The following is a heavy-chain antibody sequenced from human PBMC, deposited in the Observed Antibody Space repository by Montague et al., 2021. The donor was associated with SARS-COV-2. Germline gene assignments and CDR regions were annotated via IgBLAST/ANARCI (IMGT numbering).Heavy chain of an antibody. D-gene: IGHD3-16*02. CDR2: ISTSAYTT. J-gene: IGHJ3*02. V-gene: IGHV3-48*03. CDR1: GFTFGNYD. CDR3: TRDYRSIVGDGLDI. Sequence: SLRLSCAASGFTFGNYDMNWVRQAPGKGPEWISYISTSAYTTSYAGSVKGRLTISRDNGKNSLYLQMNSLRVEDTAVYYCTRDYRSIVGDGLDIWGQGTKVTVSS.